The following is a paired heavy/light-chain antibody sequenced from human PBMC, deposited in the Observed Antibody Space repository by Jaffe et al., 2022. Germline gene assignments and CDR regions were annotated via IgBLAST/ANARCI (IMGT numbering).Light chain of an antibody. V-gene: IGLV8-61*01. CDR2: STN. CDR3: LLCMGSDIRV. CDR1: SGSVSSSYY. Sequence: QTVVTQEPSFSVSPGGTVTLTCGLSSGSVSSSYYPSWYQQTPGQAPRTLIYSTNTRSSGVPDRFSGSILGNKAALTITGAQADDESDYYCLLCMGSDIRVFGGGTKLTVL. J-gene: IGLJ3*02.
Heavy chain of an antibody. J-gene: IGHJ4*02. CDR2: IRSDGKNQ. CDR1: GFSFSRYG. V-gene: IGHV3-30*02. D-gene: IGHD2-15*01. CDR3: ARDQSWSFEY. Sequence: QVQLVESGGGLVQPGGSLRLSCAASGFSFSRYGMHWVRQAPGKGLEWVAFIRSDGKNQYYADSVKGRFTISRDNSKNTLYLQMNSLRAEDTAVYYCARDQSWSFEYWGQGTLVTVSS.